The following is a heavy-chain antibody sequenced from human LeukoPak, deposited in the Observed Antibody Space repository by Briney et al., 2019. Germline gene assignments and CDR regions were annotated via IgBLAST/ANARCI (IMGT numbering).Heavy chain of an antibody. Sequence: PGGSLRLSCAASGFTFSSYAMSWARQAPGKGLEWVANIKGDGSEKKYVEYVKGRFSISRDNAKNSLYLQMDSLRVEDTAVYYCARDLGYYRADYWGQGTLLTVSS. J-gene: IGHJ4*02. CDR3: ARDLGYYRADY. CDR1: GFTFSSYA. D-gene: IGHD1-26*01. V-gene: IGHV3-7*01. CDR2: IKGDGSEK.